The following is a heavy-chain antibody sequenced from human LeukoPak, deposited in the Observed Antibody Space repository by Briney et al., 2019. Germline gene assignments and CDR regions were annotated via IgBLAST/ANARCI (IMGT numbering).Heavy chain of an antibody. CDR3: ARLWGPEYYFDY. V-gene: IGHV1-69*04. Sequence: SVKVSCKASGGTFSSYAISWVRQAPGQGLEWMGRIIPILGIANYAQKFQGRVTITADKSTSTAYMELSSLRSEDTAVYYCARLWGPEYYFDYWGQGTLVTVSS. D-gene: IGHD2-21*01. CDR2: IIPILGIA. J-gene: IGHJ4*02. CDR1: GGTFSSYA.